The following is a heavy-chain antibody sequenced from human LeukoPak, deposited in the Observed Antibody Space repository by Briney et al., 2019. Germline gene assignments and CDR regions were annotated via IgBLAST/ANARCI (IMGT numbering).Heavy chain of an antibody. V-gene: IGHV3-53*01. Sequence: GGSLRLSCAASGFTVSSNYMSWVRQAPGKGLEWVSVIYSGGSTYYADSVKGRFTISRDNSKNTLYLQMNSLRAEDTAVYYCARDGTTSPCYYGMDVWGQGTTVTVSS. CDR2: IYSGGST. D-gene: IGHD1-7*01. CDR3: ARDGTTSPCYYGMDV. J-gene: IGHJ6*02. CDR1: GFTVSSNY.